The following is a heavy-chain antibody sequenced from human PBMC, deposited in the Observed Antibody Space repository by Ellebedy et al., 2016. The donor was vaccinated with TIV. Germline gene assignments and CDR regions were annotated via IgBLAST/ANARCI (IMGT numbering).Heavy chain of an antibody. J-gene: IGHJ4*02. CDR3: AREAISYATSGYYFDY. V-gene: IGHV3-7*01. D-gene: IGHD3-22*01. CDR1: EFTVSSNY. CDR2: IQRDGGEK. Sequence: PGGSLRLSCAASEFTVSSNYMSWVRQAPGKGLEWVANIQRDGGEKNYVDSVKGRFTISRDNARNSLYLQMNSLRTEDTAVYYCAREAISYATSGYYFDYWGQGTLVIVSS.